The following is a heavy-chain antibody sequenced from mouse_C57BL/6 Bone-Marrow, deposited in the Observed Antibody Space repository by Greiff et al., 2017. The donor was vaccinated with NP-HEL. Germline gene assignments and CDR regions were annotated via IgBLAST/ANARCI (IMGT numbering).Heavy chain of an antibody. CDR2: VYPYNGGT. CDR3: ARSPTIITTVVALDY. J-gene: IGHJ2*01. V-gene: IGHV1-36*01. D-gene: IGHD1-1*01. CDR1: GFTFTDYY. Sequence: VQLQQSGPVLVKPGPSVKISCKASGFTFTDYYMHWVKQSHGKSLEWIGLVYPYNGGTSYNQKFKGKATLTVDTSSSTAYMELNSLTSEDSAVYYCARSPTIITTVVALDYWGQGTTLTVSS.